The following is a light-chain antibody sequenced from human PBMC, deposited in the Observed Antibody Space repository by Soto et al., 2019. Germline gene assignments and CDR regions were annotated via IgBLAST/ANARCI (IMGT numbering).Light chain of an antibody. V-gene: IGLV2-23*02. J-gene: IGLJ1*01. CDR1: SSDIGSYDL. Sequence: QSALTQPASVSGSPGQSITISCTGTSSDIGSYDLVSWCQQHPGTAPKLIIYEVTKRPSGVSTRFSGSKSGNTASLTISGLQAVDEADYYCCSFADFTYVFGTGTKVTVL. CDR2: EVT. CDR3: CSFADFTYV.